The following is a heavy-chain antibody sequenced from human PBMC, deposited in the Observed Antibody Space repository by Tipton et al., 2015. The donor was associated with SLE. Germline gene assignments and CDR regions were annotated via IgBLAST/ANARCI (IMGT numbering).Heavy chain of an antibody. J-gene: IGHJ4*02. V-gene: IGHV5-51*03. Sequence: QSGPEVKKPGESLKISCKGSGYSFTSYWIGWVRQMPGKGLEWMGIIYPGDSDTRYSPSFQGQVTISADKSISTAYLQWSSLKASDTAMYYCARRGEFLEWFNDDYYFDYWGQGTLVTVSS. CDR3: ARRGEFLEWFNDDYYFDY. D-gene: IGHD3-3*01. CDR2: IYPGDSDT. CDR1: GYSFTSYW.